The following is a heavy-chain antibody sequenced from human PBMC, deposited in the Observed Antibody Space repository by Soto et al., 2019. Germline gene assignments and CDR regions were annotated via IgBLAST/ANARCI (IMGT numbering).Heavy chain of an antibody. CDR2: ISGSGGGT. CDR3: EKGSGGSRPYYFDY. Sequence: GGSLRLSCAASGFTFNNYAMSWVRQALGKGLEWVSAISGSGGGTYSADSVKGRFTISRDNSKNTQYLQMNSLRAEDTAVYYCEKGSGGSRPYYFDYWGQGILVTVSS. D-gene: IGHD2-15*01. J-gene: IGHJ4*02. V-gene: IGHV3-23*01. CDR1: GFTFNNYA.